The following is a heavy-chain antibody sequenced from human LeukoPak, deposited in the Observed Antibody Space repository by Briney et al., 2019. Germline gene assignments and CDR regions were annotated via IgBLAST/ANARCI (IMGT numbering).Heavy chain of an antibody. CDR3: ARIERRYCSGGSCKRGSFDY. J-gene: IGHJ4*02. V-gene: IGHV4-34*01. D-gene: IGHD2-15*01. CDR1: GGSFSGYY. Sequence: SETLSLTCAVYGGSFSGYYWSWIRQPPGKGLEWIGEFNHSGSTNYNPSLKSRVTISVDTSKNQFSLKLSSVTAADTAVYYCARIERRYCSGGSCKRGSFDYWGQGTLVTVSS. CDR2: FNHSGST.